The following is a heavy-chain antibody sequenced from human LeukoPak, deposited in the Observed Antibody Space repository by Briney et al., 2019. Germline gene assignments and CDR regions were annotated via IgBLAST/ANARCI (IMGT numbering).Heavy chain of an antibody. CDR1: GYTFTSYY. V-gene: IGHV1-46*01. CDR2: INPSGGST. Sequence: ASVKVSCKASGYTFTSYYMHWVRQAPGQGLEWMGVINPSGGSTSYAQKFQGRVTVTRDTSTSTVYMELSSLRSEDTAVYYCARDKNSSPYYYYMDVWGKGTTVTVSS. J-gene: IGHJ6*03. CDR3: ARDKNSSPYYYYMDV. D-gene: IGHD6-13*01.